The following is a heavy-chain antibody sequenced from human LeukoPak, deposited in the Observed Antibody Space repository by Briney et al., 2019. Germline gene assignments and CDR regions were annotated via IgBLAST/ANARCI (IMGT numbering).Heavy chain of an antibody. V-gene: IGHV3-23*01. CDR1: GFTIRSYV. CDR3: AKDGAQVGVTFDY. CDR2: ISDSGGNT. Sequence: PGGSLRLSCEASGFTIRSYVMSWVRRAPGKGLEWVSSISDSGGNTYYADSVKGRFTISRDNSKNTLYLQMNSLRVEDTAIYYCAKDGAQVGVTFDYWGQGTLVTVSS. D-gene: IGHD1-26*01. J-gene: IGHJ4*02.